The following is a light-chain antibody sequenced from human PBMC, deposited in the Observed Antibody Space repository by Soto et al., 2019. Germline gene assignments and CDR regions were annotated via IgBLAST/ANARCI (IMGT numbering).Light chain of an antibody. CDR3: QQYDILLT. Sequence: DIQMTQSPASLSASVGDRVTITCQASQDITNFFNWYQHKPGKAPKLLIYHASNLEAGVPSRFSGSGSGTDFTFTISNLQPEDFATYYCQQYDILLTFGGGTKVEIK. J-gene: IGKJ4*01. V-gene: IGKV1-33*01. CDR2: HAS. CDR1: QDITNF.